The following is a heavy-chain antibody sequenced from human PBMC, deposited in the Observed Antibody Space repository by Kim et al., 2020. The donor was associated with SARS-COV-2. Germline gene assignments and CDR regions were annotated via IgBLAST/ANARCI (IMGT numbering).Heavy chain of an antibody. CDR2: IYYSGST. V-gene: IGHV4-39*01. J-gene: IGHJ6*02. D-gene: IGHD2-2*01. CDR3: ARQLGVPAVYYYYYYGMDV. Sequence: SETLSLTCTVSGGSISSSSYYWGWIRQPPGKGLEWIGSIYYSGSTYYNPSLKSRVTISIDTSKNQFSLKLSSVTAADTAVYYCARQLGVPAVYYYYYYGMDVWGQGTTVTVSS. CDR1: GGSISSSSYY.